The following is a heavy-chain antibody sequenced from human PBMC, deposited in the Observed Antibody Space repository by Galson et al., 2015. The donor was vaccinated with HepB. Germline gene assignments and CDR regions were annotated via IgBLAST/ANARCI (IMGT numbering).Heavy chain of an antibody. D-gene: IGHD4-11*01. CDR2: VDPSSGST. J-gene: IGHJ4*02. V-gene: IGHV1-46*03. Sequence: SAKVFCKASIYTTYYMHWVRQAPGQGLEWMGGVDPSSGSTRYAQKLQGRVTMTRDTSTSTVYMELSSLRSEDTAVYYCVREVVGANSKSFEYWGQGTLVTVSA. CDR1: IYTTYY. CDR3: VREVVGANSKSFEY.